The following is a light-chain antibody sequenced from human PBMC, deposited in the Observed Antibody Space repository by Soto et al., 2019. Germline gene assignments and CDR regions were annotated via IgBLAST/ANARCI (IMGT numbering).Light chain of an antibody. CDR1: QSVSSN. J-gene: IGKJ1*01. CDR2: GAS. V-gene: IGKV3-15*01. CDR3: QQYDYWPVT. Sequence: EIVMTQSPATLSVSPGDRATLSCRASQSVSSNLAWYQQKPGQPPRLLIYGASTRATGIPARFSGSGSVTEFTLTISSLQSEDFAIYYCQQYDYWPVTXGQGTKV.